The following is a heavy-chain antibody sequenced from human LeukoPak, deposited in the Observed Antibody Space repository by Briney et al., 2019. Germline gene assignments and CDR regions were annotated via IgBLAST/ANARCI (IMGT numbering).Heavy chain of an antibody. CDR3: AKAASSSWPSYYYGMDV. Sequence: GGSLRLSCAASGFTVSSNYLSWVRQAPGKGLECVSVIYSGGNTYYADSVKGRFTISRDNSKNTLFLQMNSLRAEDTAVYYCAKAASSSWPSYYYGMDVWGQGTTVTVSS. D-gene: IGHD6-13*01. V-gene: IGHV3-53*01. J-gene: IGHJ6*02. CDR1: GFTVSSNY. CDR2: IYSGGNT.